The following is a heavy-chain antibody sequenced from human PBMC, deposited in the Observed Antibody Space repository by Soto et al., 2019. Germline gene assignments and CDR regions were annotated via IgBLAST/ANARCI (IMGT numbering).Heavy chain of an antibody. CDR3: ARHDYYDSSGSSYYGMDV. V-gene: IGHV3-7*04. Sequence: GGSLRLSCAVSGFSFSRYWMSWVRQGPGKGLEWVANIKQDGSQKNYVDSVKGRVTISRDNAKNSLYLQMNSLRAEDTAVYYCARHDYYDSSGSSYYGMDVWGQGTTVTVSS. D-gene: IGHD3-22*01. CDR1: GFSFSRYW. CDR2: IKQDGSQK. J-gene: IGHJ6*02.